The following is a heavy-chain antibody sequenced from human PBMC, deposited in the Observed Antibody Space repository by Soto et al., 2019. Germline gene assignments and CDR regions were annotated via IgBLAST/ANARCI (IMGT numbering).Heavy chain of an antibody. CDR2: ISAYNGNT. Sequence: ASVKVSCKASGYTFTSYGISWVRQAPGQGLEWMGWISAYNGNTNYAQKLQGRVTMTTDTSTSTAYMELRSLRSDDTAVYYCARDRGFWSGYSNTKADAFDIWGQGTMVTVSS. CDR3: ARDRGFWSGYSNTKADAFDI. V-gene: IGHV1-18*01. J-gene: IGHJ3*02. CDR1: GYTFTSYG. D-gene: IGHD3-3*01.